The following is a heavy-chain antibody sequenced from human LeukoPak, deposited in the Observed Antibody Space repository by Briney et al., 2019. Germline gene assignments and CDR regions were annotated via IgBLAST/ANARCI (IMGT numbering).Heavy chain of an antibody. J-gene: IGHJ4*02. Sequence: GGSLRLSCAVSGFTLSSYGMSWVRQAPGQGLEWVSAISGSGGSTYYADSVKGWFTISRDNSKNTLYLQMNSLRAEDTAVYYCAKYYGDYAAFDYWGQGTLVTVSS. CDR2: ISGSGGST. CDR1: GFTLSSYG. V-gene: IGHV3-23*01. CDR3: AKYYGDYAAFDY. D-gene: IGHD4-17*01.